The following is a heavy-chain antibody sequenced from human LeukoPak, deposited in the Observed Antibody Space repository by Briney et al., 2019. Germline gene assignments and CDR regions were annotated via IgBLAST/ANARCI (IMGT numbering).Heavy chain of an antibody. J-gene: IGHJ5*02. D-gene: IGHD2-2*01. V-gene: IGHV4-39*01. CDR2: IYYSGST. Sequence: SETLSLTCTVSGGSISSSSYYWGWIRQPPGKGLEWIGSIYYSGSTYYNPSLKSRVTISVDTSRNQFSLKLSSVTAADTAVYYCARPLRPAAHLGWFDPWGQGTLVTVSS. CDR1: GGSISSSSYY. CDR3: ARPLRPAAHLGWFDP.